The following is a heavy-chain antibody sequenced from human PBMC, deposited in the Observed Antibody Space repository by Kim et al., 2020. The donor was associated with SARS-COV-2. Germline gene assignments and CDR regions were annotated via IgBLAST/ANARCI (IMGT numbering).Heavy chain of an antibody. CDR1: GGSISRYY. CDR2: IYYTGST. CDR3: ARSLIYVGLAMDV. V-gene: IGHV4-59*01. Sequence: SETLSLTCTVSGGSISRYYWSWIRQSPGKGLEWIGYIYYTGSTNYNPSLKNRVAISVDTSKNQFSLKLSSLTAADTSVYYCARSLIYVGLAMDVWGQGSPVTVSS. D-gene: IGHD3-10*02. J-gene: IGHJ6*02.